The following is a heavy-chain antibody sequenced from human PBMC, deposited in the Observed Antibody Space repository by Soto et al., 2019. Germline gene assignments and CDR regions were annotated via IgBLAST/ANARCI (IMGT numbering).Heavy chain of an antibody. CDR2: INAGNGNT. V-gene: IGHV1-3*01. CDR1: GYTFTSYA. CDR3: ARDVAGVGSVMDV. Sequence: ASVKVSCKASGYTFTSYAMHWVRQAPGQRLEWMGWINAGNGNTKYSQKFQGRVTITRDTSASTAYMELSSLRSKNTAVYYCARDVAGVGSVMDVWGQGTTVTVSS. D-gene: IGHD1-26*01. J-gene: IGHJ6*02.